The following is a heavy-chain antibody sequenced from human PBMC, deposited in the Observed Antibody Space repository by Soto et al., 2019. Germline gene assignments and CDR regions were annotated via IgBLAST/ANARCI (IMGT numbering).Heavy chain of an antibody. J-gene: IGHJ4*02. V-gene: IGHV1-69*01. CDR3: ARDRRAYYDSSGYYFDY. D-gene: IGHD3-22*01. CDR2: VIPIFGTA. Sequence: QVQLVQSGAEVKKPGSSVKVSCKASGGTFRSYALSWVRPAPGHGLEWMGGVIPIFGTANYAQKFHGRVTMTGDESTSTAYMELSSLRSEDTAVYYCARDRRAYYDSSGYYFDYWGQGTLVTVSS. CDR1: GGTFRSYA.